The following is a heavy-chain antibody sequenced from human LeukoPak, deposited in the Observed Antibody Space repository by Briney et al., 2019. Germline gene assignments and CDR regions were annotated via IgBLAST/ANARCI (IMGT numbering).Heavy chain of an antibody. Sequence: GGSLRLSCAASGFTFSSYAMSWVRQAPGKGLEWVSAISGSGGSTYYADSVKGRFTISRDNSKNTLYLQMNSLRAEGTAVYYCAKPAGYYDILTGYLPFDYWGQGTLVTVSS. J-gene: IGHJ4*02. CDR3: AKPAGYYDILTGYLPFDY. CDR1: GFTFSSYA. V-gene: IGHV3-23*01. D-gene: IGHD3-9*01. CDR2: ISGSGGST.